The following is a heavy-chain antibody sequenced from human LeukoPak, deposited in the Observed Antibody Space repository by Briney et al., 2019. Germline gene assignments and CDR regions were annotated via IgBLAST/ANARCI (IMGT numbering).Heavy chain of an antibody. CDR3: ARGNSVGDIAWWFDP. J-gene: IGHJ5*02. D-gene: IGHD3-10*01. CDR2: INPTGTRT. CDR1: GYTFINNW. V-gene: IGHV1-46*01. Sequence: ASVKVSCKASGYTFINNWMHWVRQAPGQGLEWIGLINPTGTRTGYAQKFQGRVTMTRDMSTSTDYMELSSLRSEDTAIYYCARGNSVGDIAWWFDPWGQGTLVTVST.